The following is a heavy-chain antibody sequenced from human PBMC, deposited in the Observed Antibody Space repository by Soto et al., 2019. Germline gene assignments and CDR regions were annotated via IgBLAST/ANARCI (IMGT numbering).Heavy chain of an antibody. CDR2: INHSAST. V-gene: IGHV4-34*01. D-gene: IGHD3-10*01. J-gene: IGHJ5*02. Sequence: PSETLSLTCAVYGRSFSGYSWTWIRQPPGKGLEWIGDINHSASTNYNPSLKSRVIISVDMSKSQFSLKLSSVTAADTAVYYCARSGGKAAKYNWFDPWGQGILVTVSS. CDR1: GRSFSGYS. CDR3: ARSGGKAAKYNWFDP.